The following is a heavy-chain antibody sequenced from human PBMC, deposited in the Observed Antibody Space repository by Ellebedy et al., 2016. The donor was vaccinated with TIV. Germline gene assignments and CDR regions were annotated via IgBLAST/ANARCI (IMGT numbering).Heavy chain of an antibody. CDR2: ISHDERNK. D-gene: IGHD3-22*01. CDR3: ARGRDSTGFHNRGAWFDP. J-gene: IGHJ5*02. CDR1: GFNFSHYG. V-gene: IGHV3-30*04. Sequence: GESLKISCAPSGFNFSHYGMNWVRQAPGKGLEWLAFISHDERNKNYADSVKGRFTISRDFSKNTLCLQMNSLRPEDTAVYYCARGRDSTGFHNRGAWFDPWGQGTLVTVSS.